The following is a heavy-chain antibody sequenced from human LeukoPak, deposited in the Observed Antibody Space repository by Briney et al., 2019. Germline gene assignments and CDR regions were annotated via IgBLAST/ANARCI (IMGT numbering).Heavy chain of an antibody. CDR2: IYYSGST. D-gene: IGHD3-10*01. V-gene: IGHV4-59*12. CDR1: GGSISSYY. J-gene: IGHJ5*02. Sequence: SETLSLTCTVSGGSISSYYWSWIRQPPGKGLEWIGYIYYSGSTNYNPSLKSRVTISVDTSKNQFSLKLSSVTAADTAVYYCARRTATRVLITMVRGVISWFDPWGQGTLVTVSS. CDR3: ARRTATRVLITMVRGVISWFDP.